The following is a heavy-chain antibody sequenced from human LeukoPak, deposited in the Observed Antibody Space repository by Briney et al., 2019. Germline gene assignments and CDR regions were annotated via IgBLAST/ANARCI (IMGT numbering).Heavy chain of an antibody. CDR1: GGSFSGYY. CDR3: ARDHAFSYFYYYMDV. D-gene: IGHD3-3*01. Sequence: SETLSLTCAVYGGSFSGYYWSWIRQPPGKGLEWIGEINHSGSTNYNPSLKSRVTISVDTSKNQFSLKLSSVTAADTAVYYCARDHAFSYFYYYMDVWGKGTTVTVSS. J-gene: IGHJ6*03. V-gene: IGHV4-34*01. CDR2: INHSGST.